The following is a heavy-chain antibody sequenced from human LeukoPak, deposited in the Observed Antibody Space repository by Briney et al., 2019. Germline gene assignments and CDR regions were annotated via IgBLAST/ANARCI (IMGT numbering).Heavy chain of an antibody. J-gene: IGHJ4*02. CDR1: GFTFSSYA. V-gene: IGHV3-23*01. CDR2: ISGSGGST. Sequence: GGSLRLSCAASGFTFSSYAMTWVRQAPGKGLEWLSSISGSGGSTYYADSVKGRFTISRDNSKNTLYLQMNSLRAEDTAVYYCAKPKARYCSGGSCYYDYWGQGTIVTVSS. CDR3: AKPKARYCSGGSCYYDY. D-gene: IGHD2-15*01.